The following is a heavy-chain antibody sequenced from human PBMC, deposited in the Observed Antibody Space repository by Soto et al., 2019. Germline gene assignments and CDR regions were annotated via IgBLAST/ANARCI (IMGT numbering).Heavy chain of an antibody. J-gene: IGHJ6*02. CDR2: IVDTGGRT. V-gene: IGHV3-23*01. D-gene: IGHD6-13*01. Sequence: EEQLLESGGGLVQPGGSLRLSCAASGFNFSKYAMNWVRQAPGKGLEWVSGIVDTGGRTFYADSVKGRFTISRDNSKNTLYLQMSSLRVEDTAVYYCAPVPAATSYYGTDVWGQGTTVTVSS. CDR1: GFNFSKYA. CDR3: APVPAATSYYGTDV.